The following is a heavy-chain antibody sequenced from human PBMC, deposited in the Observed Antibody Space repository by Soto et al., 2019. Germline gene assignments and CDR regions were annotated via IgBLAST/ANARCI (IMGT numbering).Heavy chain of an antibody. CDR3: ARDLSAIITIFGVVTIGPRYYGMDV. D-gene: IGHD3-3*01. V-gene: IGHV1-18*01. CDR1: GYPFTSYG. J-gene: IGHJ6*02. CDR2: ISAYNGNT. Sequence: ASVKVSCKASGYPFTSYGIRWVRQAPGQGLEWMGWISAYNGNTNYAQKLQGRVTMTTDTSTSTAYMELRSLRSDDTAVYYCARDLSAIITIFGVVTIGPRYYGMDVWGQGTTVTVSS.